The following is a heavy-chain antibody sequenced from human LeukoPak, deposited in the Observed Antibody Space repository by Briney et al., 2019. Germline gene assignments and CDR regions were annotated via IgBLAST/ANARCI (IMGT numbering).Heavy chain of an antibody. J-gene: IGHJ6*03. CDR2: VSWDGGST. V-gene: IGHV3-43D*04. CDR3: AKSASGWDYYMDV. D-gene: IGHD6-19*01. CDR1: GFTFDDYA. Sequence: GGSLRLSCAASGFTFDDYAMHWVRQAPGKGLEWVSLVSWDGGSTYYADSVKGRFTISGDNSKNSLYLQMNSLRAEDTALYYCAKSASGWDYYMDVWGKGTTVTVFS.